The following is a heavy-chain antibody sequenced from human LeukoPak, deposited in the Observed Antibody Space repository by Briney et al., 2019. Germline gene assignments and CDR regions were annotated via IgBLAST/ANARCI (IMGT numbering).Heavy chain of an antibody. D-gene: IGHD1-26*01. J-gene: IGHJ6*04. CDR1: GGSISSGGYS. Sequence: SETLSLTCAVSGGSISSGGYSWSWIRQPPGKGLEWIGYTYHSGSTYYNPSLKSRVTISVDRSKNQFSLKLSSVTAADTAVYYCARGETSMDVWGKGTTVTVSS. V-gene: IGHV4-30-2*01. CDR2: TYHSGST. CDR3: ARGETSMDV.